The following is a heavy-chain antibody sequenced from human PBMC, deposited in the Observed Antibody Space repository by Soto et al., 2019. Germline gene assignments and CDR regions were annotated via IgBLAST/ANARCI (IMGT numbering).Heavy chain of an antibody. Sequence: GGSLRLSCAASGFTFSSYAMSWVRQAPGKGLEWVSAISISGGSTYYADSVKGRFTISRDNSKHTLYLRMNSLRAEDTAVYYCAKDNVNGYSSSWYDFGGQGTLVTVSP. J-gene: IGHJ5*01. CDR3: AKDNVNGYSSSWYDF. D-gene: IGHD6-13*01. CDR2: ISISGGST. CDR1: GFTFSSYA. V-gene: IGHV3-23*01.